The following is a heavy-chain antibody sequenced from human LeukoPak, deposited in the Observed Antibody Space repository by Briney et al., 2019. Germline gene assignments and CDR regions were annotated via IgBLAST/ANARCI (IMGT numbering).Heavy chain of an antibody. CDR2: INPNSGGT. CDR1: GYTFTGYY. Sequence: ASVKVSCKASGYTFTGYYMHWVRQAPGQGLEWMGWINPNSGGTNYAQKFQGRVTMTRDTSISTAYMELSRLRSDDTAVYYCARALSSLRGYYYYMDVWGKGTTVTVSS. D-gene: IGHD3-16*02. V-gene: IGHV1-2*02. CDR3: ARALSSLRGYYYYMDV. J-gene: IGHJ6*03.